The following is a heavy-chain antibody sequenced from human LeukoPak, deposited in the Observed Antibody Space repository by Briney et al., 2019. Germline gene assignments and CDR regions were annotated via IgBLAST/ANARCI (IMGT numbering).Heavy chain of an antibody. Sequence: SETLSLTCTVSGGSISSYYWSWIRQPPGKGLEWIGYIYYSGSTNYNPSLKSRVTISVDTSKNQFSLKLSSVTAADTAVYYCATRPRSSAYYPFDYWGQGTLVTVSS. CDR3: ATRPRSSAYYPFDY. CDR2: IYYSGST. D-gene: IGHD3-10*01. J-gene: IGHJ4*02. V-gene: IGHV4-59*12. CDR1: GGSISSYY.